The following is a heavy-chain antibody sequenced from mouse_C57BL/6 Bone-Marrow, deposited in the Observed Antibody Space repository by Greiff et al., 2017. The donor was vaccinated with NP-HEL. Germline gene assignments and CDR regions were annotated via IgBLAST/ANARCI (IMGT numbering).Heavy chain of an antibody. CDR3: ARGGAMDY. J-gene: IGHJ4*01. Sequence: VQLQQPGAELVMPGASVKLSCKASGYTFTSYWMPWVKQRPGQGLEWIGEIDPSDSYTNYNQKFKGKSTLTVDKSSSTAYMQLSSLTSEDSAVYYCARGGAMDYWGQGTSVTVSS. CDR2: IDPSDSYT. CDR1: GYTFTSYW. V-gene: IGHV1-69*01.